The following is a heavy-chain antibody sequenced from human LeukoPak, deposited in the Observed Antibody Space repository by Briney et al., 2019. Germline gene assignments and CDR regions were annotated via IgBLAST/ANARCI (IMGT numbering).Heavy chain of an antibody. CDR2: IYPGDSDT. CDR3: ASITLSGYAGTRSPLDD. Sequence: GESLKISCKGSGYDFTSYWIGWVRQMPGKGLEWMGFIYPGDSDTRYSPSFQGQVTISADKSISTAYLQWSSLKASDTAMYFCASITLSGYAGTRSPLDDWAQGTLVTVIS. V-gene: IGHV5-51*01. CDR1: GYDFTSYW. D-gene: IGHD1-1*01. J-gene: IGHJ4*02.